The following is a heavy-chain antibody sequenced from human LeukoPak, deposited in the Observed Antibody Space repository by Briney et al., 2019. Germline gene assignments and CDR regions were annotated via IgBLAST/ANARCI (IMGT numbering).Heavy chain of an antibody. CDR3: AKGPSKYYYYYMDV. Sequence: GGSLRLSCAASGFTFSSYAMSWVRQAPGKGLEWVSAISGSGGSTYYADSVKGRFTISRDNSKNTLYLQMYSLRAEDTAVYYCAKGPSKYYYYYMDVWGKGTTVTVSS. CDR2: ISGSGGST. J-gene: IGHJ6*03. CDR1: GFTFSSYA. V-gene: IGHV3-23*01.